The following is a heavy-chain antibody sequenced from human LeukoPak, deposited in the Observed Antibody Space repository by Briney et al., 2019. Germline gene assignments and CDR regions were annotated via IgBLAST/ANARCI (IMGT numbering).Heavy chain of an antibody. Sequence: PGGSLSLSCAASGFPVGSSYMSWVRQAPGKGLEWVSVIYSGGSTYYADSVKGRFTVSRDNSKNTVYLQMNSLRAEDTAVYYCAKNVWFGELLPFDYWGQGTLVTVSS. D-gene: IGHD3-10*01. J-gene: IGHJ4*02. CDR1: GFPVGSSY. V-gene: IGHV3-53*01. CDR3: AKNVWFGELLPFDY. CDR2: IYSGGST.